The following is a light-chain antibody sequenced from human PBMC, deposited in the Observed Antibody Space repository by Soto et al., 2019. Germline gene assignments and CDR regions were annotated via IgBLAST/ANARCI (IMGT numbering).Light chain of an antibody. J-gene: IGKJ4*01. CDR2: GAF. V-gene: IGKV3-15*01. CDR3: QQYKNWPPLT. CDR1: QSVTYN. Sequence: EIVMTQSPATLSVSPGETATLSCRASQSVTYNLAWYQQKPGQVPRLLIYGAFTRATGIPARFSGSGSGTEFTLTISSLQYEDFAVYYCQQYKNWPPLTFGGGTKVEI.